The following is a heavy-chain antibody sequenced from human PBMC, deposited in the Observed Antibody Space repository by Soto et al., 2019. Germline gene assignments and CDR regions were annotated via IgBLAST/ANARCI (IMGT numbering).Heavy chain of an antibody. CDR2: IYSGGST. CDR1: GFTVSSNY. J-gene: IGHJ6*02. Sequence: PGGSLRLSCAASGFTVSSNYMSWVRQAPGKGLEWVSVIYSGGSTYYADSVKGRFTISRDNSKNTLYLQMNSLRAEDTAVYYCASTDSSSYGMDVWGQGTTVTSP. CDR3: ASTDSSSYGMDV. V-gene: IGHV3-53*01. D-gene: IGHD6-13*01.